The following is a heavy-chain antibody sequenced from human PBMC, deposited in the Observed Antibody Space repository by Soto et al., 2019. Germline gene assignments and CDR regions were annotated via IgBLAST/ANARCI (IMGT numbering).Heavy chain of an antibody. CDR3: ARRLAVAGHEYFQH. V-gene: IGHV1-46*03. D-gene: IGHD6-19*01. Sequence: GAPVKVSCKASGYTFTSYYMNWVRQAPGQGLVWMGIIDPGGGSTDYAQRFQGRITMTRDTSTSTVYMELSSLRSDDTAMYYCARRLAVAGHEYFQHWGQGTLVTVSS. CDR1: GYTFTSYY. J-gene: IGHJ1*01. CDR2: IDPGGGST.